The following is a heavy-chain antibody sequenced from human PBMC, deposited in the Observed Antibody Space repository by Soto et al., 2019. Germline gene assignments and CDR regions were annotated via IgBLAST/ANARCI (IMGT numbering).Heavy chain of an antibody. D-gene: IGHD6-13*01. CDR1: GGSIISSTW. V-gene: IGHV4-4*02. Sequence: QVQLQESGPGLVKPSGTLSLTCAVSGGSIISSTWWTWVRQPPGKGLEWIGRFYHGGTTNYNPSLKGRVTISLDRSRNQCSLKLTSVTAADTAVYYCARLRGLGSGTSWYLDYWGRGTLVTVSS. CDR3: ARLRGLGSGTSWYLDY. J-gene: IGHJ4*02. CDR2: FYHGGTT.